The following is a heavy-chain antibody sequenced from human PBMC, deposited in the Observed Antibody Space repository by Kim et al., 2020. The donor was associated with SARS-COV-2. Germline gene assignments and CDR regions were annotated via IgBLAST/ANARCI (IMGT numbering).Heavy chain of an antibody. CDR3: ATTTPFITMVRGVIIRGPNWFDP. CDR2: FDPEDGET. Sequence: ASVKVSCKVSGYTLTELSMHWVRQAPGKGLEWMGGFDPEDGETIYAQKFQGRVTMNEDTSTDTAYMELSSLRSEDTAVYYCATTTPFITMVRGVIIRGPNWFDPWGQGTLVTVSS. D-gene: IGHD3-10*01. V-gene: IGHV1-24*01. J-gene: IGHJ5*02. CDR1: GYTLTELS.